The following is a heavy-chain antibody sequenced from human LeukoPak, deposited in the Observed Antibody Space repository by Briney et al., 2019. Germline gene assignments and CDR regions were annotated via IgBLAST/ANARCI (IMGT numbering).Heavy chain of an antibody. J-gene: IGHJ4*02. V-gene: IGHV4-30-4*01. Sequence: SQTLSLTCTVSGGSISSGDYYWSWIRQPPGKGLEWIGYIYNPSLKSRVTISVDTSKNQFSLKLSSVTAADTAVYYCARHYDSSGYHLSPFDFWGRGILVTVSS. D-gene: IGHD3-22*01. CDR1: GGSISSGDYY. CDR2: I. CDR3: ARHYDSSGYHLSPFDF.